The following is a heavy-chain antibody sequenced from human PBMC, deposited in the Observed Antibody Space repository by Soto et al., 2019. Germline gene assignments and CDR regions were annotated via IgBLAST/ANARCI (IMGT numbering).Heavy chain of an antibody. CDR2: ISSSSSYI. J-gene: IGHJ6*02. CDR1: GFTFSSYS. CDR3: ARDYPPAIIRPYYYYYGMDV. D-gene: IGHD3-10*01. V-gene: IGHV3-21*01. Sequence: PGGSLRLSCAASGFTFSSYSMNWVRQAPGKGLEWVSYISSSSSYIYYADSVKGRFTISRDNAKNSLYLQMNSLRAEDTAVYYCARDYPPAIIRPYYYYYGMDVWGQGTTVTVSS.